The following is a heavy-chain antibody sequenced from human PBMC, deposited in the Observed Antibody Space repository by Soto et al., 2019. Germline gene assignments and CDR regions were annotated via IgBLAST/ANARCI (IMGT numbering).Heavy chain of an antibody. D-gene: IGHD2-15*01. V-gene: IGHV4-59*01. CDR3: ARRYGGTFDY. CDR1: GGSISSYY. Sequence: PSETLSLTCSVSGGSISSYYWSWIRQPPGKGLEWIAYIYYSGTSYNPSLKSRVSISLDTPKNQFSLKLSSVTAADTAVYYCARRYGGTFDYWGQGTLVTVSS. CDR2: IYYSGT. J-gene: IGHJ4*02.